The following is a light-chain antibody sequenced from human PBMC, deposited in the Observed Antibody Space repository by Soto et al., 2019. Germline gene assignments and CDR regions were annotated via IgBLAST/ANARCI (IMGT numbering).Light chain of an antibody. V-gene: IGLV1-44*01. CDR3: AAWDDSLSGYV. Sequence: QSVLTQPPSASGTPGQRVTISCSGSSSNIGSNTVNWYQQLPGTAPKLLIYSNNQRPSGVSDRFSGSKSGTSASLAISGLQSEDEADYSCAAWDDSLSGYVFGTATKLTVL. CDR1: SSNIGSNT. J-gene: IGLJ1*01. CDR2: SNN.